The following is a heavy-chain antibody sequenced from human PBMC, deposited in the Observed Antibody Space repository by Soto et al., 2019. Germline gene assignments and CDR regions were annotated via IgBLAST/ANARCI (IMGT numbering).Heavy chain of an antibody. CDR1: GLTFSSYW. V-gene: IGHV3-74*01. J-gene: IGHJ1*01. CDR2: INSDGTST. Sequence: GGSLRLSCAASGLTFSSYWMHWVRQAPGKGLVWVSRINSDGTSTSYADSVKGRFTISRDNAKNTLYLQMNSLRAEDTAVYYCARAQDFMGSGTDFQHWGQGTLVTVSS. D-gene: IGHD3-10*01. CDR3: ARAQDFMGSGTDFQH.